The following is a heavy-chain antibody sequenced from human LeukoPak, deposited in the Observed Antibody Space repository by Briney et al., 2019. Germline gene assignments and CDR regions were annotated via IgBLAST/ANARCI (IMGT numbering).Heavy chain of an antibody. J-gene: IGHJ6*02. CDR2: INHSGST. CDR1: GGSFSGYY. Sequence: SETLSLTCAVYGGSFSGYYWSWIRQPPGKGLEWIGEINHSGSTNYNPSLKSRVTISVDTSKNQFSLKLSSVTAADTAVYYCARALPYYDILTGLSYGMDVWGQGTTVTVSS. V-gene: IGHV4-34*01. D-gene: IGHD3-9*01. CDR3: ARALPYYDILTGLSYGMDV.